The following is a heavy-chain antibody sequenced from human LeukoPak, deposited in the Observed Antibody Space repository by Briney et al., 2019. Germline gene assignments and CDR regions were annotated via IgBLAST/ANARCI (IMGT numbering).Heavy chain of an antibody. V-gene: IGHV3-21*01. CDR2: ISSSSSYI. Sequence: GGSLRLSCAASGFTFSSYSMNWVRQAPGKGLEWVSSISSSSSYIYYADSVKGRFTISRDNARNSLYLQMNSLRAEDTAVYYCARDNGYYYAGYWGQGTLVTVSS. CDR3: ARDNGYYYAGY. CDR1: GFTFSSYS. J-gene: IGHJ4*02. D-gene: IGHD3-22*01.